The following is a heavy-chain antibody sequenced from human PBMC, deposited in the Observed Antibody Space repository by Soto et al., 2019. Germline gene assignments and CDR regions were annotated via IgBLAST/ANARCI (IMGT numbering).Heavy chain of an antibody. Sequence: GGSLRLSCAASGFSFSSSAMNWFRQAPGKGLEWVSVISGSDGRTYYADSVKGRFTISRDNSKNTLYLDINSLRAEDTAVYYCAKSLDINWKNCSDSRGQGTLVTVSS. CDR2: ISGSDGRT. D-gene: IGHD1-1*01. J-gene: IGHJ5*01. V-gene: IGHV3-23*01. CDR3: AKSLDINWKNCSDS. CDR1: GFSFSSSA.